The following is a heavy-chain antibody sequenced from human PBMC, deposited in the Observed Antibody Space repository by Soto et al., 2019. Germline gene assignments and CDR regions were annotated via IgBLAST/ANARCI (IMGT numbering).Heavy chain of an antibody. CDR3: AKAYYYDSSGYYYFDY. Sequence: PGGSLRLSCAASGFTFDDYAMHWVRQAPGKGLEWVSGISWNSGSIGYADSVKGRFTISRDNAKNSLYLQMNSLRAEDTALYYCAKAYYYDSSGYYYFDYWGQGTLVTVSS. J-gene: IGHJ4*02. D-gene: IGHD3-22*01. CDR2: ISWNSGSI. CDR1: GFTFDDYA. V-gene: IGHV3-9*01.